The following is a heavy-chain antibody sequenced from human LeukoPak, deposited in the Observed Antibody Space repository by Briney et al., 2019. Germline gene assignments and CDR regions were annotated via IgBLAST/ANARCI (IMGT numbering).Heavy chain of an antibody. CDR1: GFTVSSTY. Sequence: PGGSLRLSCAASGFTVSSTYMSWVRQAPGKGLEWVSITYSAGSTYYADSVKGRFTISRDNSKNTLYLQMNSLRAEDTAVYYCAKGHCTNGICWLDWGQGTLVTVSS. V-gene: IGHV3-53*01. CDR2: TYSAGST. CDR3: AKGHCTNGICWLD. D-gene: IGHD2-8*01. J-gene: IGHJ4*02.